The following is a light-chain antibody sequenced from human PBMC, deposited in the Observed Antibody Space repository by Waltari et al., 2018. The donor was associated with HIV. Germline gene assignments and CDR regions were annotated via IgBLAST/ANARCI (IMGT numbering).Light chain of an antibody. J-gene: IGLJ2*01. CDR1: SSDIGGYTS. V-gene: IGLV2-8*01. Sequence: QSALTQPPSASGSPGQSVTMSCTGTSSDIGGYTSVPWYQQHPGKAPKLIMTEVTKRPSGVPDRFSGSKSGNTASLTASGLQAEDEAHYYCSSYSPTNKFYVLFGGGTTLTVL. CDR2: EVT. CDR3: SSYSPTNKFYVL.